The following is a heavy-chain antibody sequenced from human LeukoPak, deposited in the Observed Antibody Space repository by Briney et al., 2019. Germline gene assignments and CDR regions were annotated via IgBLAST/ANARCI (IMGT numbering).Heavy chain of an antibody. Sequence: PGGSLRLSCAASGFTFSSYAVHWVRQAPGKGLEWVAVIAYDGGYKYYADSVKGRFTISRDNSKNTLHLHMNSLRAEDTAVYYCARDSSPWYYYDRSGSNGFDPWGQGTLVSVSS. V-gene: IGHV3-30-3*01. CDR2: IAYDGGYK. CDR1: GFTFSSYA. J-gene: IGHJ5*02. CDR3: ARDSSPWYYYDRSGSNGFDP. D-gene: IGHD3-22*01.